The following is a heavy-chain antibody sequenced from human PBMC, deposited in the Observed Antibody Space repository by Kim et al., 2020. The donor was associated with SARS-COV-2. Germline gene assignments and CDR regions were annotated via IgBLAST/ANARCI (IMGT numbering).Heavy chain of an antibody. CDR1: GYTFTSYG. CDR3: ARDGRRDIAVRGGFWFDP. D-gene: IGHD6-19*01. V-gene: IGHV1-18*01. Sequence: ASVKVSCKASGYTFTSYGISWVRQAPGQGLEWMGWISAYNGNTNYAQKLQGRVTMTTDTSTSTAYMELRSLRSDDTAVYYCARDGRRDIAVRGGFWFDPWGQGTLVTVCS. CDR2: ISAYNGNT. J-gene: IGHJ5*02.